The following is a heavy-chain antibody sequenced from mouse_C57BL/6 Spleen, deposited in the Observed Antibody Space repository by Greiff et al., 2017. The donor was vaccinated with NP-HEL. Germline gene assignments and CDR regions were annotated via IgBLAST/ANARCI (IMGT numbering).Heavy chain of an antibody. CDR2: INPYNGGT. Sequence: VQLQQSGPVLVKPGASVKMSCKASGYTFTDYYMNWVKQSHGKSLEWIGVINPYNGGTSSNQKFTGKATLTVAKSSSTAYMELNSLTSEDSAVYYCARGITTVVAHFDYWGQGTTLTVSS. CDR3: ARGITTVVAHFDY. CDR1: GYTFTDYY. V-gene: IGHV1-19*01. J-gene: IGHJ2*01. D-gene: IGHD1-1*01.